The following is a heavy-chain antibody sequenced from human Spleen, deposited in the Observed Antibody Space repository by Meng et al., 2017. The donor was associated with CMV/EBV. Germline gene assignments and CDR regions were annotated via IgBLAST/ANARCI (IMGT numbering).Heavy chain of an antibody. J-gene: IGHJ5*02. Sequence: VNWVRQAPGQGLVWMGGIIPILGSTNYAENFQGRITITTDRSTFTTYMELSSLRSDDTAVYYCARDPLNIPSASTGGHSFGINWFDPWGQGTLVTVSS. V-gene: IGHV1-69*10. CDR3: ARDPLNIPSASTGGHSFGINWFDP. D-gene: IGHD7-27*01. CDR2: IIPILGST.